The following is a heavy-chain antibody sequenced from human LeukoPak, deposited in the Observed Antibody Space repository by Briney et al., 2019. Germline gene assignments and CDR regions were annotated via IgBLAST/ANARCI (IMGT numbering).Heavy chain of an antibody. CDR3: ATCLWFGKLCGES. CDR2: INQDGSEK. J-gene: IGHJ5*02. CDR1: GFTFSGYW. D-gene: IGHD3-10*01. V-gene: IGHV3-7*01. Sequence: GGSLRVSCAGSGFTFSGYWMNWVRQAPGKGLEWVANINQDGSEKYYVDSLKGRFTISRDNANNSLFLQMNSLRAEDTAVYYCATCLWFGKLCGESWGQGILVSVSS.